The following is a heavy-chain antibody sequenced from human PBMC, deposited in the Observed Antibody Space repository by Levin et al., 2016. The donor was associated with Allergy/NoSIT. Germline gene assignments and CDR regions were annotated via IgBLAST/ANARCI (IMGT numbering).Heavy chain of an antibody. J-gene: IGHJ2*01. CDR2: IYTSGST. V-gene: IGHV4-4*07. CDR3: ARETRITMYWYFDL. D-gene: IGHD3-10*01. Sequence: SETLSLTCTVSGGSISSYYWSWIRQPAGKGLEWIGRIYTSGSTNYNPSLKSRVTISVDTSKNQFSLKLSSVTAADTAVYYCARETRITMYWYFDLWGRGTLVTVSS. CDR1: GGSISSYY.